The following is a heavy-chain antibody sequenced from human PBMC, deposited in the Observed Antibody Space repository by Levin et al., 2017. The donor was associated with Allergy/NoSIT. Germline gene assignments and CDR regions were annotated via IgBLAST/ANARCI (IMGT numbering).Heavy chain of an antibody. D-gene: IGHD6-19*01. J-gene: IGHJ4*02. CDR2: FANTAKT. CDR3: AKDHESSGWPTFDL. Sequence: GESLKISCAASGFTFTRFALSWVRQAPGKGLEWVASFANTAKTYYADSVMGRFTVSRDTSTNTLFLQMNSLRAEDTAVYYCAKDHESSGWPTFDLWGQGTLVTVSS. CDR1: GFTFTRFA. V-gene: IGHV3-23*05.